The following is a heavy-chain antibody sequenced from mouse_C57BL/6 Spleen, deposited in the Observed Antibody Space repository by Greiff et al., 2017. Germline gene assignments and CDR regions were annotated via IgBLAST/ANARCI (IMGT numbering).Heavy chain of an antibody. CDR1: GYTFTSYW. V-gene: IGHV1-55*01. CDR2: IYPGSGST. J-gene: IGHJ4*01. CDR3: ARTGYGYYVGAMDY. D-gene: IGHD2-3*01. Sequence: QVQLKQPGAELVKPGASVKMSCKASGYTFTSYWITWVKQRPGQGLEWIGDIYPGSGSTNYNEKFKSKATLTVHTSSSTAYLQLSILTSKDSAVXYCARTGYGYYVGAMDYWGQGTSVTVSS.